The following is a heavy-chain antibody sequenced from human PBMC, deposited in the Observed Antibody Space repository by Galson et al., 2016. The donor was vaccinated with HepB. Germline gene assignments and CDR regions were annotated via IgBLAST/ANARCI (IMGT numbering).Heavy chain of an antibody. J-gene: IGHJ4*02. CDR3: AKDREDSGDYAFDS. D-gene: IGHD4-17*01. V-gene: IGHV3-23*01. CDR2: IGRAGDGI. CDR1: RFTFSNYV. Sequence: SLRLSCAATRFTFSNYVMSWVRQAPGKGLEWVAGIGRAGDGISYAGSVKGRFTISRDNSKNTLFLQMNSLRVEDTAVYYCAKDREDSGDYAFDSWGQGTLVTVSS.